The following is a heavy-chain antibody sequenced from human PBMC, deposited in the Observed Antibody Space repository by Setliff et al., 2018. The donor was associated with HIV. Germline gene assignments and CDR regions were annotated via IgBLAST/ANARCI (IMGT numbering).Heavy chain of an antibody. CDR3: VRDRGISSFET. V-gene: IGHV6-1*01. J-gene: IGHJ3*02. CDR1: GDNVPSGTSA. D-gene: IGHD3-10*01. Sequence: SQTLSLTCAITGDNVPSGTSAWSWIRQSPSRGLEWLGRTYYRSTWRFGYADSVRGRISIAPDTSKNQFSMQLKSVTPEDAAVYFCVRDRGISSFETWGQGTKVTVSS. CDR2: TYYRSTWRF.